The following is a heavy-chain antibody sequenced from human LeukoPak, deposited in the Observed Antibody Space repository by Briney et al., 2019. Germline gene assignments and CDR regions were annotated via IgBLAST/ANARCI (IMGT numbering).Heavy chain of an antibody. J-gene: IGHJ6*03. V-gene: IGHV4-38-2*02. CDR2: IYRSGST. CDR3: ARGKGDGYNYYYYYYMDV. Sequence: KSSETLSLTCTVSGYSITSGYYWGWVRQPPGKGLEWIGSIYRSGSTYYNPSLKSRVTISVDTSKNQFSLKLSSVTAADTAVYYCARGKGDGYNYYYYYYMDVWGKGTTVTVSS. D-gene: IGHD5-24*01. CDR1: GYSITSGYY.